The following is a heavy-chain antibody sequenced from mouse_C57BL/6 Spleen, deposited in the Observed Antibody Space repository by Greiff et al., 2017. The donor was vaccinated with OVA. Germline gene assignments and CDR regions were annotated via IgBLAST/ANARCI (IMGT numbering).Heavy chain of an antibody. D-gene: IGHD2-10*02. V-gene: IGHV14-4*01. CDR2: IDPENGDT. J-gene: IGHJ2*01. Sequence: EVQLQQSGAELVRPGASVKLSCTASGFNITDDYMHWVKQRPEQGLEWIGWIDPENGDTEYASKFQGKATITADKSSNTAYLQLSSLTSGDTAVYDCTTSAIGYGNYYYFDYWGQGTTLTVSS. CDR3: TTSAIGYGNYYYFDY. CDR1: GFNITDDY.